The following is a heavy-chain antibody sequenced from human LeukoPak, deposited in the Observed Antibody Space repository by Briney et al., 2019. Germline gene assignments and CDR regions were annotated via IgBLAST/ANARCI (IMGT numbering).Heavy chain of an antibody. Sequence: ASVKVSCKASGYTFTGYYMHWVRQAPGQGLEWMGWINPNSGGTNYAQKFQGRVTMTRDTSISTAYMELSRLRSDDTAVYYCARGGYYDSSGYCGGVTFDYWGQGTLVTVSS. D-gene: IGHD3-22*01. CDR1: GYTFTGYY. V-gene: IGHV1-2*02. J-gene: IGHJ4*02. CDR3: ARGGYYDSSGYCGGVTFDY. CDR2: INPNSGGT.